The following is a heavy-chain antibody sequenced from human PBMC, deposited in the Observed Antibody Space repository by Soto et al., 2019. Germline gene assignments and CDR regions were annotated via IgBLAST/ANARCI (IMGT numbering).Heavy chain of an antibody. V-gene: IGHV4-39*01. CDR1: GGSISIISHY. D-gene: IGHD3-3*02. CDR2: IYYSGSN. CDR3: ARTIRRTEYYFDX. J-gene: IGHJ4*02. Sequence: SETLSLTCTVSGGSISIISHYWGWIRQPPDKGLEWIGSIYYSGSNYYDPSLKSRVTIYVDTSKNQFSLKLGSVTAADTAVYYCARTIRRTEYYFDXWGQGALFTVSX.